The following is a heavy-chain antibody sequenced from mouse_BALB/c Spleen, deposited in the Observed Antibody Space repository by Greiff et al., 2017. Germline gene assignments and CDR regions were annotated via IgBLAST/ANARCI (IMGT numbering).Heavy chain of an antibody. CDR3: ARHEEGYGNYDY. V-gene: IGHV1-62-2*01. CDR2: FYPGSGSI. CDR1: GYTFTEYI. Sequence: QVQLKQSGAELVKPGASVTLSCKASGYTFTEYIIHWVKQRSGQGLEWIGWFYPGSGSIKYNEKFKDKGTLTADKSSSTVYMELSRLTSEDSAVYFCARHEEGYGNYDYWGQGTLVTVSA. J-gene: IGHJ3*01. D-gene: IGHD2-1*01.